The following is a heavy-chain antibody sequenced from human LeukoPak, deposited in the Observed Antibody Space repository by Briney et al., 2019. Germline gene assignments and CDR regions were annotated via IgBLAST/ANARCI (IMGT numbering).Heavy chain of an antibody. V-gene: IGHV1-18*04. CDR1: GYTFTGYY. CDR3: ARSEAYYDFWSGYYLFDY. J-gene: IGHJ4*02. Sequence: ASVTVSCKASGYTFTGYYMHWVRQAPGQGLEWMGWISAYNGNTNYAQKLQGRVTMTTDTSTSTAYMELRSLRSDDTAVYYCARSEAYYDFWSGYYLFDYWGQGTLVTVSS. D-gene: IGHD3-3*01. CDR2: ISAYNGNT.